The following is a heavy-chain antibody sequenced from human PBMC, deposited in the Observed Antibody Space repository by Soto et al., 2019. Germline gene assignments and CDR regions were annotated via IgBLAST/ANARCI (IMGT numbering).Heavy chain of an antibody. Sequence: SETLSLTCTVSGGSISDGAYYWSWIRQPPGKGLEWIGHIYNSGNTYNNPSLRSRLTISVDTSKNQFSLKLSSVTAADTAVYYCARDTYGSGRSSHHFDYWGQGTLVTVSS. CDR2: IYNSGNT. CDR3: ARDTYGSGRSSHHFDY. J-gene: IGHJ4*02. V-gene: IGHV4-30-4*02. CDR1: GGSISDGAYY. D-gene: IGHD3-10*01.